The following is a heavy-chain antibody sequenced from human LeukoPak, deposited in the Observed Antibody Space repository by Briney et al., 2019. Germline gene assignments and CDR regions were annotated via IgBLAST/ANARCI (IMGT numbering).Heavy chain of an antibody. J-gene: IGHJ4*02. D-gene: IGHD3-22*01. Sequence: PSETLSLTCTVPGGSISSSSYYWGWIRQPPGKGLEWIGSIYYSGSTYYNPSLKSRVTISVDTSKNQFSLKLSSVTAADTAVYYCPRHPVFNYYDSSGYPWWGQGTLVTVSS. CDR3: PRHPVFNYYDSSGYPW. CDR2: IYYSGST. V-gene: IGHV4-39*01. CDR1: GGSISSSSYY.